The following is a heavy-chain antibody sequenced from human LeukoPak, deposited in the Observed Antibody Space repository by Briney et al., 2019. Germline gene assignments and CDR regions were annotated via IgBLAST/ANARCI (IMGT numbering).Heavy chain of an antibody. CDR1: GGSMSRYY. CDR3: VRGPNWSDVHNWFDL. Sequence: SETLSLTCTVSGGSMSRYYWSWLRQPAGKGLEWIGRIYTSGSTNYNPSLKSRVTMSVDTAKNQFSLNLSSVTAADTAVYYWVRGPNWSDVHNWFDLWGQGTLVTVSS. J-gene: IGHJ5*02. V-gene: IGHV4-4*07. D-gene: IGHD1-1*01. CDR2: IYTSGST.